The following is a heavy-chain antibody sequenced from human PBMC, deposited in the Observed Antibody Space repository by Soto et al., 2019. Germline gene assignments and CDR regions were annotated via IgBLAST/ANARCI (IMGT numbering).Heavy chain of an antibody. D-gene: IGHD2-21*01. CDR1: DGSVKNGTYL. CDR2: IHYSGST. V-gene: IGHV4-61*01. CDR3: TRGGDAYKNGH. J-gene: IGHJ4*02. Sequence: PSQPKPHTRIVLDGSVKNGTYLCSRIRQPPGKGLERIGLIHYSGSTNYNPSLNSRVTMSVDTSKNQFSLKLTSVNAADTAVYYCTRGGDAYKNGHWGQGTLVTGSS.